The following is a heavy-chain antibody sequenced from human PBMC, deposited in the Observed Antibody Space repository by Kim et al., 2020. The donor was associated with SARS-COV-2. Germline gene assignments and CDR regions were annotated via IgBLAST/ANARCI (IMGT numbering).Heavy chain of an antibody. J-gene: IGHJ3*01. CDR3: ARERVGSIYDVFDL. CDR1: EFTFSSHW. D-gene: IGHD1-26*01. CDR2: ITEDGRST. Sequence: GGSLRLSCEASEFTFSSHWMHWVRQAPGKGLVWVSHITEDGRSTSYADSVRGRFTVSRDNAKKLLYLQMNSLRLDDTAVYYCARERVGSIYDVFDLWGQGTSVTVSS. V-gene: IGHV3-74*03.